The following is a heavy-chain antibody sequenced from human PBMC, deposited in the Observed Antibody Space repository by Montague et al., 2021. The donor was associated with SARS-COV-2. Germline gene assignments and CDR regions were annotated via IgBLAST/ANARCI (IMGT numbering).Heavy chain of an antibody. J-gene: IGHJ5*02. CDR1: GGSVSSDNW. CDR3: ALPLGGARFDP. D-gene: IGHD1-26*01. V-gene: IGHV4-4*02. Sequence: SETLSLTCTVSGGSVSSDNWWTWVRQPPGKGLEWIGVIYHSGTTNYNPSLQSRVTISVDKSRNHLSLNLRSVTAADTAMYYCALPLGGARFDPWGQGILVTVSS. CDR2: IYHSGTT.